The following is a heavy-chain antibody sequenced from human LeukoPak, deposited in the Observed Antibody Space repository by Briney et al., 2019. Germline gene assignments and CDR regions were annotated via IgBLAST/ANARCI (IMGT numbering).Heavy chain of an antibody. CDR2: ISSYGGST. CDR3: VKDLYSYSFDY. Sequence: GGSLRLSCSASGFTFRNYGKHWVRQAPGKGLEYVSTISSYGGSTYYADLVKGRFTISRDNPKNTLYLQMSSLRAEDTAVYYCVKDLYSYSFDYWGQGTLVTVSS. J-gene: IGHJ4*02. V-gene: IGHV3-64D*09. D-gene: IGHD2-8*01. CDR1: GFTFRNYG.